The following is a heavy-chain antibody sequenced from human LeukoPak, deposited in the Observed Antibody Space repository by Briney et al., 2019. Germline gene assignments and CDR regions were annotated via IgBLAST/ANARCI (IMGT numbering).Heavy chain of an antibody. CDR1: GLTFRNYG. Sequence: GRSLRLSCAASGLTFRNYGMHWVRQAPGKGLEWVAVIWYDGSNQYYVDSVKGRFTVFRDNAKNTLYLQMNSLRAEDTAVYYCATDRDSGKYYDYWGQGTLDTVSS. CDR3: ATDRDSGKYYDY. D-gene: IGHD1-26*01. V-gene: IGHV3-33*01. J-gene: IGHJ4*02. CDR2: IWYDGSNQ.